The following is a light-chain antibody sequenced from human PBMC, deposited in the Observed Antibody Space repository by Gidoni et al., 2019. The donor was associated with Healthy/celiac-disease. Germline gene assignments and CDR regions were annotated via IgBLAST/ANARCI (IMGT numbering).Light chain of an antibody. Sequence: EIVLKQSPATLSLPQGERATLSCRASQSVSSYLAWYQQKPGQAPRLLIYDASNRATGIPARFSGSGSGTDFTLTISSLEPEDFAVYYCQQRSNWPPLTFGGGTKVEIK. CDR2: DAS. CDR3: QQRSNWPPLT. CDR1: QSVSSY. V-gene: IGKV3-11*01. J-gene: IGKJ4*01.